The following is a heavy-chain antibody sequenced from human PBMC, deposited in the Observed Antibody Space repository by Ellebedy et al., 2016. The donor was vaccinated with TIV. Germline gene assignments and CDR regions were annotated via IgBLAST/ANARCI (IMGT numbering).Heavy chain of an antibody. CDR2: INHSGST. CDR1: GGSFSDYY. CDR3: ARDRYGDYVGGGYYYMDV. J-gene: IGHJ6*03. Sequence: SETLSLXCAVYGGSFSDYYWSWIRQPPGKGLEWIGEINHSGSTNYNPSLKSRVTISVDTSKNQFSLKLSSVTAADTAVYYCARDRYGDYVGGGYYYMDVWGKGTTVTVSS. V-gene: IGHV4-34*01. D-gene: IGHD4-17*01.